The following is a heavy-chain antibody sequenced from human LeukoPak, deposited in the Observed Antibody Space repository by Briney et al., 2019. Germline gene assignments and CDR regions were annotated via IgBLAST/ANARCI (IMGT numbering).Heavy chain of an antibody. CDR2: VSSSEST. D-gene: IGHD3-22*01. J-gene: IGHJ4*02. CDR1: GGSISSYY. CDR3: ARAPHFFDTSGSRYYFDS. V-gene: IGHV4-4*07. Sequence: SETLSLTCTVSGGSISSYYWSWIRQPAGKALEWIGRVSSSESTNYNPSLRSRVTMSLDTSKNQFSLHLSSVTAADTAVYYCARAPHFFDTSGSRYYFDSWGQGALVTVSS.